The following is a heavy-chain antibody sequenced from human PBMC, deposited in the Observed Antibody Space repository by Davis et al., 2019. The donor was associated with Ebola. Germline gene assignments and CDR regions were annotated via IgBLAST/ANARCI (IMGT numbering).Heavy chain of an antibody. CDR1: GGTFSSYA. J-gene: IGHJ6*02. D-gene: IGHD4-23*01. CDR3: ARVTLTYGMDV. CDR2: IIPILGIA. Sequence: SVTVSCKASGGTFSSYAISWVRQPPGQGLEWMGTIIPILGIANYAQKFQGRVTITADKSTSTAYMELSSLRSEDTAVYYCARVTLTYGMDVWAQGTTVTVSS. V-gene: IGHV1-69*04.